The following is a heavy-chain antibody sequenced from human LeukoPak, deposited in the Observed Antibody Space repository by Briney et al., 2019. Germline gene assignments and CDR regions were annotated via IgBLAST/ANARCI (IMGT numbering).Heavy chain of an antibody. D-gene: IGHD1-26*01. CDR2: IKSKADGGTT. V-gene: IGHV3-15*01. CDR3: TTGIVGATLDY. CDR1: GFTFSNAW. J-gene: IGHJ4*02. Sequence: GGSLRLSCAASGFTFSNAWMSWVRQAPGKGLEWVGRIKSKADGGTTDYAAPVKGRFTISRDDSKNTLYLQMNSLKTEDTAVYYCTTGIVGATLDYWGQGTLVTLSS.